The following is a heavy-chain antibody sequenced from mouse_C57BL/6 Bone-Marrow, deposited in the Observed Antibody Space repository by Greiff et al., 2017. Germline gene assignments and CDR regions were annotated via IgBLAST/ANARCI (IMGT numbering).Heavy chain of an antibody. CDR2: IDPSDSYT. V-gene: IGHV1-69*01. CDR3: ARRGGSTVVAHFDV. D-gene: IGHD1-1*01. CDR1: GYTFTSYW. Sequence: VQLQQPGAELVMPGASVKLSCKASGYTFTSYWMHWVKQRPGQGLEWIGEIDPSDSYTNYNQKFKGKSTLTVDKSSSTAYMQLSSRTSEDSAVYYCARRGGSTVVAHFDVWGTGTTVTVSS. J-gene: IGHJ1*03.